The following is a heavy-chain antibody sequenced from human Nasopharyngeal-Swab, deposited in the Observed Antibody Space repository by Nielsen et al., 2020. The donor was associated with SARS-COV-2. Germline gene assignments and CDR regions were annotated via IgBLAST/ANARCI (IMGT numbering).Heavy chain of an antibody. CDR2: INPTVGST. Sequence: ASVKVSCQASGYTFTSYYMHWVRQAPGQGLEWMGIINPTVGSTTYAQKFQGRVTMTRDTSTSTVYMELSSLRSEDTAVYYCARNIVVVPAAILYYYYAMDVWGQGTTVTVSS. D-gene: IGHD2-2*01. CDR3: ARNIVVVPAAILYYYYAMDV. V-gene: IGHV1-46*01. J-gene: IGHJ6*02. CDR1: GYTFTSYY.